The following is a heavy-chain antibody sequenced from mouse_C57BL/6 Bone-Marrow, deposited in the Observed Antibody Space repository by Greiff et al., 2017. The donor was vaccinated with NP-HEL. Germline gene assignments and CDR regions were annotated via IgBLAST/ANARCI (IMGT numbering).Heavy chain of an antibody. V-gene: IGHV1-18*01. Sequence: VQLQQSGPELVKPGASVKIPCKASGYTFTDYNMDWVKQSHGKSLEWIGDINPNNGGTIYNQKFKGKATLTVDKSSSTAYMELRSLTSEDTAVYYCARGDNTTVVEGYAMDDWGQGTSVTVSS. D-gene: IGHD1-1*01. J-gene: IGHJ4*01. CDR1: GYTFTDYN. CDR3: ARGDNTTVVEGYAMDD. CDR2: INPNNGGT.